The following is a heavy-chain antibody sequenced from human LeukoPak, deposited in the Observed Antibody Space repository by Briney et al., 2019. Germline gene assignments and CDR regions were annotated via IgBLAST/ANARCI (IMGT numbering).Heavy chain of an antibody. CDR2: MIPIFGTA. D-gene: IGHD2-15*01. J-gene: IGHJ4*02. V-gene: IGHV1-69*06. CDR1: GGTFSSYA. CDR3: ASSAYCSYGSCYSRVDDY. Sequence: ASVKVSCKASGGTFSSYAISWVRQAPGQGLEWMGGMIPIFGTANYAQKFQGRVTITADKSTSTAYMELSSLRSEDTAVYYCASSAYCSYGSCYSRVDDYWGQGTLVTVSS.